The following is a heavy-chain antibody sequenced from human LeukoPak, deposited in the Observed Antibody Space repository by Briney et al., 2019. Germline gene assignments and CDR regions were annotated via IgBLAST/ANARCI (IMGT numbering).Heavy chain of an antibody. CDR1: GFTFSSYG. J-gene: IGHJ4*02. CDR2: ISGSGGST. CDR3: AKDLGYSSSWYDY. D-gene: IGHD6-13*01. V-gene: IGHV3-23*01. Sequence: GGSLRLSCAASGFTFSSYGVSWVRQAPGKGLEWVSAISGSGGSTYYADSVKGRFTISRDNSKNTLYLQMNSLRAEDTAVYYCAKDLGYSSSWYDYWGQGTLVTVSS.